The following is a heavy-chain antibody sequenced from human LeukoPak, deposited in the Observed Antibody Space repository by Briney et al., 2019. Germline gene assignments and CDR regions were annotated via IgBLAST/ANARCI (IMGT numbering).Heavy chain of an antibody. CDR1: GYTFTGYY. D-gene: IGHD2-15*01. CDR3: AREGGYSRWFDP. V-gene: IGHV1-18*04. Sequence: ASVKVSCKAPGYTFTGYYMHWVRQAPGQGLEWMGWISAYNGNTNYAQKLQGRVTMTTDTSTSTAYMELRSLRSDDTAVYYCAREGGYSRWFDPWGQGTLVTVSS. CDR2: ISAYNGNT. J-gene: IGHJ5*02.